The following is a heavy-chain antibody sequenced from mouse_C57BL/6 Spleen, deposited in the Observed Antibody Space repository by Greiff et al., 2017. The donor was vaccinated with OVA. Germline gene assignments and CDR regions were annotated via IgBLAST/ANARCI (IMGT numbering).Heavy chain of an antibody. D-gene: IGHD1-1*01. V-gene: IGHV8-12*01. J-gene: IGHJ4*01. CDR1: GFSLSTSGMG. CDR2: IYWDDDK. Sequence: QVTLKESGPGLLQSSQTLSLTCSFSGFSLSTSGMGVSWIRQPSGKGLEWLAHIYWDDDKRYNPSLKSRLTISKDTSRNQVFLKITSVDTADTATYYCAHYYGSSYDYAMDYWGQGTSVTVSS. CDR3: AHYYGSSYDYAMDY.